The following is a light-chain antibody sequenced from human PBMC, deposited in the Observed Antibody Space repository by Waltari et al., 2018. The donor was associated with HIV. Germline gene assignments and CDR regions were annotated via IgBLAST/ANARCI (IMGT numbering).Light chain of an antibody. CDR1: SSDVGSYNL. V-gene: IGLV2-23*01. CDR2: EGI. CDR3: CSYAGSSNWV. J-gene: IGLJ3*02. Sequence: QSALTQPASVSGSPGQSITISCTGSSSDVGSYNLVSWYQQHPGKAPNLMIYEGINRPSWVSNRFSGSKSGNTASLTISGLQAEDEADYYCCSYAGSSNWVFGGGTKLTVL.